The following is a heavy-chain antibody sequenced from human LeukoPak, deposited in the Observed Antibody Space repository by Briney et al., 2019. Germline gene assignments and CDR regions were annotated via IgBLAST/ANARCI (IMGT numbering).Heavy chain of an antibody. CDR3: ARGLRYFDWIDAFDI. CDR1: GFTFSSYW. CDR2: IKQDGSEK. V-gene: IGHV3-7*01. J-gene: IGHJ3*02. Sequence: GGSLRLSCAASGFTFSSYWMSWVRQAPGKGLEWVANIKQDGSEKYYVDSVKGRFTISRDNAKNSLYLQMNSLRAEDTAVYYCARGLRYFDWIDAFDIWGQGTMVTVSS. D-gene: IGHD3-9*01.